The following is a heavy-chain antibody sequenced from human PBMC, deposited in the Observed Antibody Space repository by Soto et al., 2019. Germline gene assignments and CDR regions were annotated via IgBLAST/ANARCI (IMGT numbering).Heavy chain of an antibody. CDR2: ISPYTGNT. CDR1: GYIFVNYG. Sequence: QVQLEQSGDEVKKPGASVKVSCKASGYIFVNYGIAWVRQAPGQGLEWLGWISPYTGNTYYATKFQGRLPLTTDTSTSTASIELGSLTSADTSVYYCAMVDLYVTPTPQDVWGQGTTVTVSS. J-gene: IGHJ6*02. D-gene: IGHD3-16*01. V-gene: IGHV1-18*01. CDR3: AMVDLYVTPTPQDV.